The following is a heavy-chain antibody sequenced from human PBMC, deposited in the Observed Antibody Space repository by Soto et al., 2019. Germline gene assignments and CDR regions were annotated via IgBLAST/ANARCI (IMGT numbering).Heavy chain of an antibody. CDR2: TYYRSKWYN. D-gene: IGHD5-12*01. Sequence: SQTLSLTCAISGDSVSSNSAAWNWIRQSPSRGLEWLGRTYYRSKWYNDYAVSVKSRITINPDTSKNQFSLQLNSVTPEDTAVYYCARVEGYSGYARYSYGMDVWGQGTTVTVSS. J-gene: IGHJ6*02. CDR1: GDSVSSNSAA. V-gene: IGHV6-1*01. CDR3: ARVEGYSGYARYSYGMDV.